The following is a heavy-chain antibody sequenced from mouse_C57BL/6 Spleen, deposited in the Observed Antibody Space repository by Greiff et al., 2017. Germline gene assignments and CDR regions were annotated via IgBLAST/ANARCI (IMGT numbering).Heavy chain of an antibody. CDR3: TTNDYDDGGDAMDY. CDR2: IDPENGDT. Sequence: VQLQQSGAELVRPGASVKLSCTASGFNIKDDYMHWVKQRPEQGLEWIGWIDPENGDTEYASKFQGKATITADTSSNTAYLQLSSLTSEDTAVYYCTTNDYDDGGDAMDYWGQGTSVTVSS. D-gene: IGHD2-4*01. J-gene: IGHJ4*01. V-gene: IGHV14-4*01. CDR1: GFNIKDDY.